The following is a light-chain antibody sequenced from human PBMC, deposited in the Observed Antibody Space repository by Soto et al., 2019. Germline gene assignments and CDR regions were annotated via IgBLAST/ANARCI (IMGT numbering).Light chain of an antibody. CDR2: DAS. CDR3: QQCNSYPLT. V-gene: IGKV1-5*01. CDR1: QSISSW. J-gene: IGKJ4*01. Sequence: DIQMTQSPSTLSASVGDRVTITCRASQSISSWLAWYQQKPGKAPNLLIYDASSLESGVPSRFSGSGSGTEFTLTISNLQPGDCATYFCQQCNSYPLTFGGGTKVEVK.